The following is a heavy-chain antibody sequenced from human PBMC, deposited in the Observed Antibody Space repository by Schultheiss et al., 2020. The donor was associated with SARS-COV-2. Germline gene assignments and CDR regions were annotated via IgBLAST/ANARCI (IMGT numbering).Heavy chain of an antibody. V-gene: IGHV3-48*03. CDR2: ISSSGSTI. CDR1: GFTFSSYE. Sequence: GGSLRLSCAASGFTFSSYEMNWVRQAPGKGLEWVSYISSSGSTIYYADSVRGRFIASRDNAKNSLDLQMNSLRVDDTAVYYCVKEGEEMGTSWGQGTLVTVSS. CDR3: VKEGEEMGTS. J-gene: IGHJ4*02. D-gene: IGHD5-24*01.